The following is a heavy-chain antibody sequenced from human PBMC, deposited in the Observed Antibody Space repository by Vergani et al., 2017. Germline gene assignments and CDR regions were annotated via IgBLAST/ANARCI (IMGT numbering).Heavy chain of an antibody. CDR2: IYYSGST. D-gene: IGHD5-12*01. CDR3: ARRRGYSGYDPDY. J-gene: IGHJ4*02. V-gene: IGHV4-39*07. Sequence: QLQLQESGPGLVKPSETLSLTCTVSGGSISSSSYYWGWIRQPPGKGLEWIGSIYYSGSTYYNPSLKSRVTISVDKSKNQFSLKLSSVTAADTAVYYCARRRGYSGYDPDYWGQGTLVTVSS. CDR1: GGSISSSSYY.